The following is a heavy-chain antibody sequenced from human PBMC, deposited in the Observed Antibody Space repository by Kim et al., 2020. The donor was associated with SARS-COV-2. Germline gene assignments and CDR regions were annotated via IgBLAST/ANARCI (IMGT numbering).Heavy chain of an antibody. V-gene: IGHV3-23*01. CDR2: ISSSGSNT. CDR1: GFTFSSYG. D-gene: IGHD6-19*01. CDR3: AKGVAVAGPEPNWYFDL. Sequence: GGSLRLSCAASGFTFSSYGMSWVRQAPGKGLEWVSAISSSGSNTYYANSVKGRFTISRDNSENTLYLRLLSLRAEDTALYYCAKGVAVAGPEPNWYFDLWGRGTLITVSS. J-gene: IGHJ2*01.